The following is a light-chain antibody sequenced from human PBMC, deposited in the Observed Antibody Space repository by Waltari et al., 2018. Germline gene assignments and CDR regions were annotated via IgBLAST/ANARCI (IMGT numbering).Light chain of an antibody. J-gene: IGKJ4*01. CDR2: HAS. V-gene: IGKV3-11*01. CDR3: QQRSNWPPSLT. Sequence: DILLPQSPVTLSLSPGERATLSCRASQSVSTYLALSQQKPGQAPRLLSYHASSRATGIPARFSGSGSGTDFTLTISSLEPEDFAVYYCQQRSNWPPSLTFGGGTKVEIK. CDR1: QSVSTY.